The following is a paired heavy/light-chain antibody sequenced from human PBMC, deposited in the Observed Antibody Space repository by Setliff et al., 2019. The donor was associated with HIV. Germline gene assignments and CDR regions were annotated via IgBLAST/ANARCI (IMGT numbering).Heavy chain of an antibody. CDR2: IKQGGSER. D-gene: IGHD2-15*01. CDR1: GFTFSSYW. V-gene: IGHV3-7*01. J-gene: IGHJ6*03. CDR3: ARGILVVVAATPFYYYMDV. Sequence: QLVESGGHLVQPGGSLRLSCAASGFTFSSYWMTWVRQAPGKGLEWVANIKQGGSERNYVDSVKGRFTISRDNAKNSLYLQMNSLRAEDTAVYYCARGILVVVAATPFYYYMDVWGQGTTVTVSS.
Light chain of an antibody. Sequence: VMTQSPAFLSVTPGEKVTITCQASEGIGNYLYWYQQKPDQAPRLLIKFASQSISGVPSRFSGSGSGTDFTFTISSLEAEDAATYYCQQGDKHLITFGQGTRLEIK. CDR1: EGIGNY. CDR2: FAS. J-gene: IGKJ5*01. CDR3: QQGDKHLIT. V-gene: IGKV6-21*02.